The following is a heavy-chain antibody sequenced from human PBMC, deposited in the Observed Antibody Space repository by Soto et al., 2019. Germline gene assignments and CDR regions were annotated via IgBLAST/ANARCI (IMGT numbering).Heavy chain of an antibody. V-gene: IGHV3-49*04. CDR3: TNGYSTTPSDYYYYGMDV. J-gene: IGHJ6*02. D-gene: IGHD6-13*01. CDR1: GFTFGDYA. Sequence: GGSLRLSCTASGFTFGDYAMSWVRQAPGKGLEWVGFIRSKAYGGTTEYAASVKGRFTISRDDSKSIAYLQMNSLKTEDTAVYYCTNGYSTTPSDYYYYGMDVWGQGTTVTVSS. CDR2: IRSKAYGGTT.